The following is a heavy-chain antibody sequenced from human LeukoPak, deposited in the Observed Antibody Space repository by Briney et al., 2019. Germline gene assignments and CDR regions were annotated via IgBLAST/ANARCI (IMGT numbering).Heavy chain of an antibody. Sequence: GGSLRLSCAASGFTLSSYAMSWVRQAPGKGLEWVSVISGSGGSTYYADSVKGRFTIARDNSKNTLYLQMNSLRAEDTAVYYCARTGIVAADPYYFDYWGQGTLVTVSS. CDR2: ISGSGGST. CDR1: GFTLSSYA. J-gene: IGHJ4*02. D-gene: IGHD6-13*01. V-gene: IGHV3-23*01. CDR3: ARTGIVAADPYYFDY.